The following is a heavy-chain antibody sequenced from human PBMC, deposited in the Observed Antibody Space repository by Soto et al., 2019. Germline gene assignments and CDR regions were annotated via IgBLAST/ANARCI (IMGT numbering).Heavy chain of an antibody. J-gene: IGHJ4*02. D-gene: IGHD1-1*01. CDR3: VVQQKLPWVND. Sequence: GESLKIACKGSGYTFSGYWIGWVRQMSGKGLEWMGIIYPGDSDTRYSPSFQGQVTISADESITTAYLQWDSLKASDTAIYYCVVQQKLPWVNDWGQGTLVIVSS. CDR2: IYPGDSDT. CDR1: GYTFSGYW. V-gene: IGHV5-51*01.